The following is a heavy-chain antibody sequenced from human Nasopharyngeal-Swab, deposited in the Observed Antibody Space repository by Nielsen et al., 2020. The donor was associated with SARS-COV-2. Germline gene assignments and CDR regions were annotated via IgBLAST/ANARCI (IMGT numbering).Heavy chain of an antibody. CDR1: GFTFDDYA. D-gene: IGHD2-2*01. CDR2: FSWNSGST. V-gene: IGHV3-9*01. CDR3: AKARDLYQLTYFDY. Sequence: SLKISCAASGFTFDDYAMHWVRQAPGKGLDWVSGFSWNSGSTGYADSVKGRFTISRDNAKNSLYLQMNSLRAEDRALYYCAKARDLYQLTYFDYWGQGTLVTVSS. J-gene: IGHJ4*02.